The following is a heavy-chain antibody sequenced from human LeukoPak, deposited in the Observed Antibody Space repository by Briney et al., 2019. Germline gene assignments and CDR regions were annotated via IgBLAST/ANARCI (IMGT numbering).Heavy chain of an antibody. Sequence: GGSLRLSCAASGFTFSNYGMNWIRQAPGKGLEWVSYIGGRTSTIYYADSVKGRFTISRDNAKNSLYLQMNSLRAEDTAVYYCARVIRDASGFPVDYWGQGTLATVSS. J-gene: IGHJ4*02. CDR2: IGGRTSTI. D-gene: IGHD3-10*01. CDR1: GFTFSNYG. V-gene: IGHV3-48*04. CDR3: ARVIRDASGFPVDY.